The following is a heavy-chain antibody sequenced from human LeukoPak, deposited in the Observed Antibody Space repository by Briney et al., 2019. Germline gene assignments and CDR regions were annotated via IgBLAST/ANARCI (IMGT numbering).Heavy chain of an antibody. J-gene: IGHJ4*02. Sequence: SETLSLTCTVSGGSINTYYWSWVRQPPGMGLEWIGYIYYSGYTNCNPSLKSRVTISVDTSKNQLSLKLKSVTAADTAVYYCARVLAASGWYLFDYWGQGTLVTVSS. CDR2: IYYSGYT. CDR3: ARVLAASGWYLFDY. D-gene: IGHD6-19*01. V-gene: IGHV4-59*01. CDR1: GGSINTYY.